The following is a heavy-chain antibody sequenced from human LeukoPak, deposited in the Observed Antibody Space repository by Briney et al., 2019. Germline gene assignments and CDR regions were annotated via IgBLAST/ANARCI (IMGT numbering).Heavy chain of an antibody. D-gene: IGHD6-13*01. CDR2: ISWNSGSI. CDR3: AKGRGTQQLAALDF. Sequence: GGSLRLSCAASGFTFNNFAMHWVRQAPAKGQEWVSGISWNSGSIGYADSVKGRFTISRDNAKSSLYLQMNSLGAEDVALYYCAKGRGTQQLAALDFWGQGTRVTVSS. CDR1: GFTFNNFA. V-gene: IGHV3-9*03. J-gene: IGHJ4*02.